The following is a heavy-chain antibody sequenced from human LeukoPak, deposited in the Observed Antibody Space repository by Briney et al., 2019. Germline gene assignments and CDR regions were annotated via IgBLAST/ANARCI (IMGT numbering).Heavy chain of an antibody. V-gene: IGHV1-3*01. CDR3: ARLAYDSSGYYDY. Sequence: ASVKVSCKASGGTFSSYAISWVRQAPGQRLEWMGWINAGNGNTKYSQKFQGRVTITRDTSASTAYMELSSLTSEDTAVYYCARLAYDSSGYYDYWGQGTLVTVSS. D-gene: IGHD3-22*01. CDR2: INAGNGNT. CDR1: GGTFSSYA. J-gene: IGHJ4*02.